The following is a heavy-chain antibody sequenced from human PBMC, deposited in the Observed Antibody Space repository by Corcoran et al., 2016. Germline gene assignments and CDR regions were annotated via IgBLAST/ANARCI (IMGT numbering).Heavy chain of an antibody. D-gene: IGHD3-10*01. V-gene: IGHV3-30*18. J-gene: IGHJ6*02. Sequence: QVQLVESGGGVVQPGRYLRLSCAASGFTFSSYGIHWVRQAPGKGLEWVAVISYDGSNKYYADSVKGRFTISRDNSKNTLYLQMNSLRAEDTAVYYCAKDGVRAYESGSTLDYYYGMDVWGQGTTVTVSS. CDR2: ISYDGSNK. CDR1: GFTFSSYG. CDR3: AKDGVRAYESGSTLDYYYGMDV.